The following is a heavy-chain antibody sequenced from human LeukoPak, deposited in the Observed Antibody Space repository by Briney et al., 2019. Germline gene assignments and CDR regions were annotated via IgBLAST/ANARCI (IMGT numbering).Heavy chain of an antibody. Sequence: PSETLSLTCTVSGGFISSYYWSWTRQPPGRGLEWIAYINYSGSTIYNPSLKTRVTISLDTSKNQFSLKLSSMTDADTAVYYCARRGAARRYDGMDVWGQGTTVTVSS. J-gene: IGHJ6*02. D-gene: IGHD6-6*01. CDR3: ARRGAARRYDGMDV. V-gene: IGHV4-59*08. CDR1: GGFISSYY. CDR2: INYSGST.